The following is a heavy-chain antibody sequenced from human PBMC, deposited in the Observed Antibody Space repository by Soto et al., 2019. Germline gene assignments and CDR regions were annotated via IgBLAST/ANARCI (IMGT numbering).Heavy chain of an antibody. CDR1: GFTFNSYA. Sequence: GGSLRLSCAASGFTFNSYAMHWVRQAPGKGLEWVAVISYDGSNKYYADSVKGRFTISRDNSKNTLYLQMNSLRAEDTAVYYCARAYEGDYFDYWGQGTLVTVSS. J-gene: IGHJ4*02. CDR2: ISYDGSNK. D-gene: IGHD3-16*01. V-gene: IGHV3-30-3*01. CDR3: ARAYEGDYFDY.